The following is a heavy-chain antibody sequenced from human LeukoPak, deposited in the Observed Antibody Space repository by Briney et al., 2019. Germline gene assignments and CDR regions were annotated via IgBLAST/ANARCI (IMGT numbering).Heavy chain of an antibody. CDR3: ATDLFGPLKDYASSDY. CDR1: GYTLTELS. CDR2: FDPEDGET. V-gene: IGHV1-24*01. Sequence: ASVKVSCKVSGYTLTELSMHWVRQAPGKGLEWMGGFDPEDGETIYAQKFQGRVTMTEDTSTDTAYMELSSLRSEDTAVYYCATDLFGPLKDYASSDYWGQGTLVTVSS. J-gene: IGHJ4*02. D-gene: IGHD3-16*01.